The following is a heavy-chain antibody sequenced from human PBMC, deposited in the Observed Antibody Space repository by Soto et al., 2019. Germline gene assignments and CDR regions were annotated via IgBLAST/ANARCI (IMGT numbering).Heavy chain of an antibody. V-gene: IGHV1-18*01. Sequence: ASVKVSCKASGYTFTSYGISWVRQAPGQGLEWMGWISAYNGNTNYAQKLQGRVTMTTDTSTSTAYMELRSLRSDDTAVYYCARDPNSSGWYHLLHYYGMDVWGQGTTVTVSS. D-gene: IGHD6-19*01. CDR1: GYTFTSYG. CDR2: ISAYNGNT. J-gene: IGHJ6*02. CDR3: ARDPNSSGWYHLLHYYGMDV.